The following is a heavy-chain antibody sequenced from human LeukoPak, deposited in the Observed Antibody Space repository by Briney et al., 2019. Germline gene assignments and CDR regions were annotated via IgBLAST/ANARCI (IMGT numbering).Heavy chain of an antibody. D-gene: IGHD3-10*01. CDR2: IYYSGST. CDR3: ARDTLMVRGVIDY. V-gene: IGHV4-30-4*01. J-gene: IGHJ4*02. Sequence: SQTLSLTCTVSGGSISSGDYYWSWIRQPPGKGLECIGYIYYSGSTYYNPSLKSRVTISVDTSKNQFSLKLSSVTAADTAVYYCARDTLMVRGVIDYWGQGTLVTVSS. CDR1: GGSISSGDYY.